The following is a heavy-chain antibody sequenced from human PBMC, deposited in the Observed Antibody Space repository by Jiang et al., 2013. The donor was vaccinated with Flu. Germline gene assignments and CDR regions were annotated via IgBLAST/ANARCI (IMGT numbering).Heavy chain of an antibody. CDR2: INAGNGNT. V-gene: IGHV1-3*01. Sequence: SGAEVKKPGASVKVSCKASGYTFTSYAMHWVRQAPGQRLEWMGWINAGNGNTKYSQKFQGRVTITRDTSASTAYMELSSLRSEDTAVYYCARPPPAAMGGAFDIWGQGTMVTVSS. CDR3: ARPPPAAMGGAFDI. CDR1: GYTFTSYA. D-gene: IGHD6-25*01. J-gene: IGHJ3*02.